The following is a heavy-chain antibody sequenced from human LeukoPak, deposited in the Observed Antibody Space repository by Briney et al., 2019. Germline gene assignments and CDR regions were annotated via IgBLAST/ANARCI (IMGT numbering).Heavy chain of an antibody. Sequence: GGSLRLSCAASGFTFSSYGMHWVRQAPGKGLEWVAVISYDGSNKYYADSVKGRFTISRDNSKNTLYLQMNSLRAEDTAVYYCARVRGWEQWLVIGGFDYWGQGTLVTVSS. CDR1: GFTFSSYG. CDR3: ARVRGWEQWLVIGGFDY. J-gene: IGHJ4*02. D-gene: IGHD6-19*01. CDR2: ISYDGSNK. V-gene: IGHV3-30*19.